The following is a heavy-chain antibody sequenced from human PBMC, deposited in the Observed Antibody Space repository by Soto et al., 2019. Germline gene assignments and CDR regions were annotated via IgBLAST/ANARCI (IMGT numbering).Heavy chain of an antibody. J-gene: IGHJ2*01. CDR3: ARKMVRGVTMKIWYFDL. Sequence: PSETLSLTCTVSGGSISSGGYYWSWIRQHPGKGLEWIGYIYYSGSTYYNPSLKSRVTISVDTSKNQFSLKLSSVTAADTAVYYCARKMVRGVTMKIWYFDLWGRGTLVTVSS. V-gene: IGHV4-31*03. CDR2: IYYSGST. D-gene: IGHD3-10*01. CDR1: GGSISSGGYY.